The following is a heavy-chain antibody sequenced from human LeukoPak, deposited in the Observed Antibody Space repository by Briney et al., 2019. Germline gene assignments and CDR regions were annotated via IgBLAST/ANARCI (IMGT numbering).Heavy chain of an antibody. Sequence: GGSLRLSCAASGFTFSDYYMSWIRQAPGKGLEWVSYISGSGSTVYYAASVRGRFTISRDNAKNSLFLQMNSLRAEDTAAYYCARDRGNSDPGDWFDSWGQGTLVTVSS. CDR2: ISGSGSTV. CDR1: GFTFSDYY. J-gene: IGHJ5*01. D-gene: IGHD4-23*01. V-gene: IGHV3-11*01. CDR3: ARDRGNSDPGDWFDS.